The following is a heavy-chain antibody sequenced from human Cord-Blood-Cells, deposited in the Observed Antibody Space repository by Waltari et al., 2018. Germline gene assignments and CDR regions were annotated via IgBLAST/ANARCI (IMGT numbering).Heavy chain of an antibody. CDR1: GGSISSSSYY. D-gene: IGHD2-2*01. Sequence: QLQLQESGPGLVKPSETLSLTCTVSGGSISSSSYYWGWIRQPPGKGLEWIGSIYYSGSTNYNPSLKSLVTISVDTSKNQFSLKLSSVTAADTAVYYCARGGGDIVVVPAANSYNWFDPWGQGTLVTVSS. J-gene: IGHJ5*02. V-gene: IGHV4-39*01. CDR3: ARGGGDIVVVPAANSYNWFDP. CDR2: IYYSGST.